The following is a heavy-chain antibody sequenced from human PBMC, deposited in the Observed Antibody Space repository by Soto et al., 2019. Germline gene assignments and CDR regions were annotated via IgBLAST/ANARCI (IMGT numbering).Heavy chain of an antibody. D-gene: IGHD4-17*01. CDR3: TRAGDDYGGNELGY. V-gene: IGHV1-18*04. J-gene: IGHJ4*02. Sequence: ASVKVSCKASGYTFTSYGISWVRQAPGQGLEWMGWISAYNGNTNYAQKLQGRVTMTTDTSTSTAYMELRSLRSDDTAVYYCTRAGDDYGGNELGYWGQGTLVTVSS. CDR1: GYTFTSYG. CDR2: ISAYNGNT.